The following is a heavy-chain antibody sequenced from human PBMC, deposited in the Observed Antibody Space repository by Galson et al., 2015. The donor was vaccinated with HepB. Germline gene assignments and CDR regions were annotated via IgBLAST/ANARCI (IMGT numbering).Heavy chain of an antibody. D-gene: IGHD3-22*01. CDR2: ISAYNGNT. CDR1: GYTFTSYG. V-gene: IGHV1-18*01. J-gene: IGHJ4*02. CDR3: ARVEVGYYYDSSGYFDY. Sequence: QSGAEVKKPGESLKISCKASGYTFTSYGISWVRQAPGQGLEWMGWISAYNGNTNYAQKLQGRVTMTTDTSTSTAYMELRSLRSDDTAVYYCARVEVGYYYDSSGYFDYWGQGTLVTVSS.